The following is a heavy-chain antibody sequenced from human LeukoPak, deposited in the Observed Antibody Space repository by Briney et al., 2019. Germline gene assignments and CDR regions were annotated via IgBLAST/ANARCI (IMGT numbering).Heavy chain of an antibody. CDR1: RLTFSTYA. Sequence: PGGSLRLSCAASRLTFSTYAMSWVRQAPGKGLEWVSAISGSGGSTYYADSVKGRFTISRDNSKNTLYLQMNSLRVEDTAVYYCAKDKGRAAGGFDYWGQATIVTVSS. D-gene: IGHD6-13*01. V-gene: IGHV3-23*01. J-gene: IGHJ4*02. CDR3: AKDKGRAAGGFDY. CDR2: ISGSGGST.